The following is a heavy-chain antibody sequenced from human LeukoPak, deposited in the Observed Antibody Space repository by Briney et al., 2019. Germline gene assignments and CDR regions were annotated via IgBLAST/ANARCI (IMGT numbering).Heavy chain of an antibody. CDR3: ARESYGGNSGYYFDY. J-gene: IGHJ4*02. D-gene: IGHD4-23*01. CDR1: GYTFTTHD. CDR2: MSPNSGDT. Sequence: ASVKVSCKASGYTFTTHDINWVRQATGQGLEWLGWMSPNSGDTGYAQKFQGRVTITADESTSTAYMELSSLRSEDTAVYYCARESYGGNSGYYFDYWGQGTLVTVSS. V-gene: IGHV1-8*01.